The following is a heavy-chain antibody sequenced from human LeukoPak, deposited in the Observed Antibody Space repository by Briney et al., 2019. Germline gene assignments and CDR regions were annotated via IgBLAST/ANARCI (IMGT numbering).Heavy chain of an antibody. J-gene: IGHJ4*02. Sequence: GGSLQISCNASGYSFTSYWIGWVRRMPGKGLEWMGIIDPSDSETRYTPSFQGQVTISVDKSLTTTDLQWNSLKASDTAMYYCARQTAMGRSGDYWGQGTLVTVSS. CDR2: IDPSDSET. V-gene: IGHV5-51*01. CDR3: ARQTAMGRSGDY. D-gene: IGHD5-18*01. CDR1: GYSFTSYW.